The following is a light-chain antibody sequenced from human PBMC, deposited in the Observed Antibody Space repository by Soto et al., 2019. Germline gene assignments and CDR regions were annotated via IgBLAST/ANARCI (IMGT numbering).Light chain of an antibody. CDR1: SSDVGGYNY. CDR3: SSYTGSNTWV. CDR2: EVS. V-gene: IGLV2-14*01. J-gene: IGLJ3*02. Sequence: QSALTQPASVSGSPGQSITISCTGTSSDVGGYNYVSWYQQHPGKAPKLMIYEVSNRPSGVSNRVSGSKSGNTASLTISGLQAEDESHYYCSSYTGSNTWVFGGGTKLTVL.